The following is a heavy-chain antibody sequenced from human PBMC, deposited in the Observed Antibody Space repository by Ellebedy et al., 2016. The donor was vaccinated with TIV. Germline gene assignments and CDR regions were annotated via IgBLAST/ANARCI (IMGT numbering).Heavy chain of an antibody. CDR1: GGSISSGGYY. CDR2: IYYSGST. V-gene: IGHV4-31*03. J-gene: IGHJ4*02. Sequence: SETLSLTXTVSGGSISSGGYYWSWIRQHPGKGLEWIGYIYYSGSTYYNPSLKSRVTISVDTSKNQFSLKLSSVTAADTAVYYCARGGVYGDYNYWGQGTLVTVSS. D-gene: IGHD4-17*01. CDR3: ARGGVYGDYNY.